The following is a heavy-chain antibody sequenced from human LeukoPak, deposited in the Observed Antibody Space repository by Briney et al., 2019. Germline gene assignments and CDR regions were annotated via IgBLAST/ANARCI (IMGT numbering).Heavy chain of an antibody. J-gene: IGHJ5*02. D-gene: IGHD2-2*02. CDR2: INAGNGNT. V-gene: IGHV1-3*01. Sequence: GASVKVSCKASGYTFTSYAMHWVRQAPGQRLEWMGWINAGNGNTKYSQKFQGRVTITRDTSASTAYMELSSLRFEDTAVYYCARGRYCSSMSWYKPTIPRFDPWGQGTLVTVSS. CDR1: GYTFTSYA. CDR3: ARGRYCSSMSWYKPTIPRFDP.